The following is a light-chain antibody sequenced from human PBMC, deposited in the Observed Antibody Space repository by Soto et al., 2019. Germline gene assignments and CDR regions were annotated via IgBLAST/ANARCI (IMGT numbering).Light chain of an antibody. CDR2: DAS. CDR1: QNINNY. V-gene: IGKV1-33*01. J-gene: IGKJ5*01. CDR3: QQYENLPT. Sequence: IQITHSPCSVSAYVVERVTSTCQASQNINNYLNWYQQKPGRAPKLLIYDASNLEAGVPSRFRGSGSGTDFTFTISRLQPEDIATYYCQQYENLPTFGQGTRLEIK.